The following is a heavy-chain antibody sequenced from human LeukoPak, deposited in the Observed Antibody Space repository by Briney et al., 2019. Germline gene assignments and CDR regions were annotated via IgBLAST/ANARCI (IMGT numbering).Heavy chain of an antibody. D-gene: IGHD3-22*01. CDR2: INHSGST. V-gene: IGHV4-34*01. Sequence: SETLSLTCAVHGGSFSGYYWSWIRQPPGKGLEWIGEINHSGSTNYNPSLKSRVTISVDTSKNQFSLKLSSVTAADTAVYYCARGLARTYYYDSSGYRIFDYWGQGTLVTVSS. J-gene: IGHJ4*02. CDR3: ARGLARTYYYDSSGYRIFDY. CDR1: GGSFSGYY.